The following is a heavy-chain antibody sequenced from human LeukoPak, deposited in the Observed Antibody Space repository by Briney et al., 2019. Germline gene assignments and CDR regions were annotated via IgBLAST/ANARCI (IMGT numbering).Heavy chain of an antibody. CDR3: AGGIYYDSSRNWFDP. V-gene: IGHV4-4*07. J-gene: IGHJ5*02. CDR2: IYTSGST. D-gene: IGHD3-22*01. CDR1: GGSISSYY. Sequence: SETLSLTCTVSGGSISSYYWSWIRQPAGKGLEWIGRIYTSGSTNYNPSLKSRVTMSVDTSKNQFSLKLSSVIAADTAVYYCAGGIYYDSSRNWFDPWGQGTLVTVSS.